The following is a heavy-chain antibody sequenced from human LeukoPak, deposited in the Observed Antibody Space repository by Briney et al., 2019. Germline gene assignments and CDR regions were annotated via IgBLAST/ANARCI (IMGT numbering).Heavy chain of an antibody. V-gene: IGHV1-46*01. D-gene: IGHD6-6*01. Sequence: ASVKVSCKASGYSFTSYYMHWLRQAPGQGLKWMGRINPSGGYTSYAQRFQGRVTMTRDTSTSTVYMQLYDLTSEDTALYFCARVSSSSNTDGVDYWGQGTLVTVSS. J-gene: IGHJ4*02. CDR1: GYSFTSYY. CDR3: ARVSSSSNTDGVDY. CDR2: INPSGGYT.